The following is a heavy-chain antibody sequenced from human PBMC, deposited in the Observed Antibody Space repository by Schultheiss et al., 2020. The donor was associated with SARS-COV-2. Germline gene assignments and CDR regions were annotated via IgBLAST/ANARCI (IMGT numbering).Heavy chain of an antibody. CDR1: GYTFTDHY. D-gene: IGHD1-1*01. CDR3: ARWAWNGAGDY. V-gene: IGHV1-2*02. CDR2: INPNSGGT. J-gene: IGHJ4*02. Sequence: ASVKVSCKASGYTFTDHYMHWVRQAPGQGLEWMGWINPNSGGTNYAQKLQGRVTMTRDTYTRTVYMELSSLRSEDTAVYYCARWAWNGAGDYWGQGTLVTVTS.